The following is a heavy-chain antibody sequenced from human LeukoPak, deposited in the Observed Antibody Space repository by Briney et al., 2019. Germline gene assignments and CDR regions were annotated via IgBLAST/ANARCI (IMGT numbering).Heavy chain of an antibody. V-gene: IGHV4-31*03. CDR3: ARHSGYDRYFDL. Sequence: SETLSLTCSVSGGSISSGGFYWGWLRQTPGKGLEWIGNIYYSGSPHSNPSLKSRVTISVDTSKNHVSLNLTSVTAADTAVYYCARHSGYDRYFDLWGQGTRVTVSS. CDR2: IYYSGSP. J-gene: IGHJ4*02. CDR1: GGSISSGGFY. D-gene: IGHD5-12*01.